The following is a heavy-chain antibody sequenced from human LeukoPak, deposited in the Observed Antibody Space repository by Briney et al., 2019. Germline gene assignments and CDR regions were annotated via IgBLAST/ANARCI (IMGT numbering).Heavy chain of an antibody. V-gene: IGHV3-64D*06. CDR3: VKPHCGGDCPFGY. CDR2: ISSDGITT. J-gene: IGHJ4*02. D-gene: IGHD2-21*02. Sequence: PGGSLRLSCSASGFTFSSNDMHWVRQAPGKGLKYVSGISSDGITTYHADSVKGRFTISRDNSKNTLFLQMSSLRPEDTAVYYCVKPHCGGDCPFGYWGQGTLVTVSS. CDR1: GFTFSSND.